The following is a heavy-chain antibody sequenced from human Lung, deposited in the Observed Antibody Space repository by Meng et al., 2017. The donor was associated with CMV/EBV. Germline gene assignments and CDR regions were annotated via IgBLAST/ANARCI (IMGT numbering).Heavy chain of an antibody. V-gene: IGHV3-9*01. CDR2: INWNSGSL. J-gene: IGHJ3*02. CDR3: AKASLDPPDSPITFDI. Sequence: SLKISCAASGFKFDDYAMHWVRQFPGKGPEWVSGINWNSGSLAYADSVKGRFTISRDNARNSLYLQMNSLRPEDTALYYCAKASLDPPDSPITFDIWGQGTMVTVSS. CDR1: GFKFDDYA. D-gene: IGHD3-22*01.